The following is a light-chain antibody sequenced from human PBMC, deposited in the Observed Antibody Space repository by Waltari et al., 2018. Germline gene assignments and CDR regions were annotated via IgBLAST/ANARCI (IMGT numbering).Light chain of an antibody. CDR3: QQYNSYPT. CDR2: KAS. CDR1: QSISSW. Sequence: DIQMTQSPSTLSASVGERVTITCRASQSISSWLAWYQQKPGKAPKLLIYKASSLESGVPSRFSGSGSGTEFTLTISSLQPDDFATYYCQQYNSYPTFGGGTKVEIK. J-gene: IGKJ4*01. V-gene: IGKV1-5*03.